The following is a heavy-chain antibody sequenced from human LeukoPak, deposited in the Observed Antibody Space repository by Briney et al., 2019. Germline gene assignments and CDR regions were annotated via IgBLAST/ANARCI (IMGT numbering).Heavy chain of an antibody. D-gene: IGHD1-14*01. CDR2: INKDGSEE. V-gene: IGHV3-7*01. CDR3: ARSNPNRNALDL. J-gene: IGHJ3*01. CDR1: GFTLNSYL. Sequence: GGSLRLSCAASGFTLNSYLMSWVRQAPGGGLEWVANINKDGSEENYLDSVKGRFTVSRDNAKNSLNLQMNSLRGEDTAVYYCARSNPNRNALDLWGQGTTVTISS.